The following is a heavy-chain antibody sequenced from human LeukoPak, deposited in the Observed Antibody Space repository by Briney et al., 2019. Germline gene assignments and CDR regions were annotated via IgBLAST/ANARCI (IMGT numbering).Heavy chain of an antibody. CDR2: INTGNXNT. D-gene: IGHD2/OR15-2a*01. CDR3: ARXXXXFTSGNXXFFDP. Sequence: ASVNVSCTTSGYTFTTYSIHWVRQAPGQRLEWMGWINTGNXNTXXXXXFXXXVTISRDTSASTTYMELSSLRSEDTAVYYCARXXXXFTSGNXXFFDPWGQGTLVTVSS. J-gene: IGHJ5*02. V-gene: IGHV1-3*04. CDR1: GYTFTTYS.